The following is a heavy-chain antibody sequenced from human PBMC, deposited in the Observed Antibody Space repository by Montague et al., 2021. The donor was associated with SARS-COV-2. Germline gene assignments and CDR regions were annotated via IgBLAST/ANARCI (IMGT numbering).Heavy chain of an antibody. Sequence: QSGAEVKKPGESLRISCKGSGYSFTTYWINWVRQMPGKGLEWMGKIDPSDSNTNYSPSFQGHVIISVDRSISTAYLQWRSLKASDTAMYYCATPDYWGQGTLVTVSS. J-gene: IGHJ4*02. V-gene: IGHV5-10-1*01. CDR3: ATPDY. CDR2: IDPSDSNT. CDR1: GYSFTTYW.